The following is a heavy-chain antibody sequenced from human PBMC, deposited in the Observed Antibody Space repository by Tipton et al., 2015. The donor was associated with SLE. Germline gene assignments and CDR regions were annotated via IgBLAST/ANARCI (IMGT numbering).Heavy chain of an antibody. D-gene: IGHD2-15*01. V-gene: IGHV3-64D*06. CDR1: GFTFSSYA. CDR3: VKAGGYCSGGSCYPA. Sequence: SLRLSCSASGFTFSSYAMHWVRQAPGKGLEYVSAISSNGGSTYYADSVKGRFTTSRDNSKNTLYLQMSSLRAEDTAVYYCVKAGGYCSGGSCYPAWGQGTLVTVSS. J-gene: IGHJ5*02. CDR2: ISSNGGST.